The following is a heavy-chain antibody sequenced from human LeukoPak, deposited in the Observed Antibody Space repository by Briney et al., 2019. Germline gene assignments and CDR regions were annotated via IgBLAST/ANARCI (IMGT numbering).Heavy chain of an antibody. CDR2: IVVGSGNT. CDR3: AASLEELATIAPPLYGMDV. V-gene: IGHV1-58*02. Sequence: SVKLSCKASGFTFTSSAMQWVRQPRGQRLEWIGWIVVGSGNTNYAQKFQERVTITRDMSTSTAYMELSSLRSEDTAVYYCAASLEELATIAPPLYGMDVWGQGTTVTVSS. CDR1: GFTFTSSA. D-gene: IGHD5-12*01. J-gene: IGHJ6*02.